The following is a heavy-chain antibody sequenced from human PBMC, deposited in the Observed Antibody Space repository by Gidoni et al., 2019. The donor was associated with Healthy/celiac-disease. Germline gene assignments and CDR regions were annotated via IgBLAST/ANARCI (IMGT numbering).Heavy chain of an antibody. J-gene: IGHJ6*03. CDR1: GGSFSGYY. Sequence: QVQLQQWGAGLLKPSETLSLTCAVYGGSFSGYYWRWIRQPPGKGLEWIGEINHSGSTNYNPSLKSRVTISVDTSKNQFSLKLSSVTAADTAVYYCARGRRGTMVRGAIQSYYYYYMDVWGKGTTVTVSS. CDR3: ARGRRGTMVRGAIQSYYYYYMDV. D-gene: IGHD3-10*01. CDR2: INHSGST. V-gene: IGHV4-34*01.